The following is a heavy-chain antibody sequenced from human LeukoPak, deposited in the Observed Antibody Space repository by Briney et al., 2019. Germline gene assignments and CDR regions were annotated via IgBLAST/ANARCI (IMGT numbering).Heavy chain of an antibody. CDR2: IYYSGST. CDR3: ARAPARVAFDI. J-gene: IGHJ3*02. Sequence: PSETLSLTCTVSGGSISSGGYYWSWIRQHPGKGLEWIGYIYYSGSTYYNPSLKSRVTISVDTSKNQFSLKLSSVTAADAAVYYCARAPARVAFDIWGQGTMVTVSS. CDR1: GGSISSGGYY. V-gene: IGHV4-31*03.